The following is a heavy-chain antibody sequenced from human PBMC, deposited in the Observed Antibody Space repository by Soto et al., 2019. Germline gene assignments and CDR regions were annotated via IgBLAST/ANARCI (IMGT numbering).Heavy chain of an antibody. Sequence: SGTLSLTCAVYGGSFSGYYWSWIRQPPGKGLEWIGEINHSGSTNYNPSLKSRVTISVDRSKNQFSLRLSSVAAADTAVYFCARGKFYAFDIWGQGTMVTVSS. CDR1: GGSFSGYY. V-gene: IGHV4-34*01. CDR3: ARGKFYAFDI. J-gene: IGHJ3*02. CDR2: INHSGST.